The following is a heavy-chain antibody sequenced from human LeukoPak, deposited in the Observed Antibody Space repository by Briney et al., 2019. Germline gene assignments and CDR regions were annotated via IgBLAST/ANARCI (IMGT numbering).Heavy chain of an antibody. V-gene: IGHV1-46*01. Sequence: ASVKVSCKASGYTCTSYYMHWVRQAPGQGLEWMGIINPSGGSTSYAQKFQGRVTMTRDTSTSTVYMELSSLRSEDTAVYYCARATTMVRGVIKPPPRLTPPGQYDMDVWGQGTTVTVSS. J-gene: IGHJ6*02. CDR2: INPSGGST. CDR3: ARATTMVRGVIKPPPRLTPPGQYDMDV. CDR1: GYTCTSYY. D-gene: IGHD3-10*01.